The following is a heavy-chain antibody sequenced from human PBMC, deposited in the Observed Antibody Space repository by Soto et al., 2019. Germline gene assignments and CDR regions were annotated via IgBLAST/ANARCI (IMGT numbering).Heavy chain of an antibody. Sequence: SETLSLTCAVSGGSISSGGYSWSWVRQPPGKGLEWIGEIYHSGSTNYNPSLKSRVTISVDKSKNQFSLKLSSVTAADTAVYYCAREAVAGDFDYWGQGTLVTVSS. CDR1: GGSISSGGYS. CDR2: IYHSGST. CDR3: AREAVAGDFDY. D-gene: IGHD6-19*01. V-gene: IGHV4-30-2*01. J-gene: IGHJ4*02.